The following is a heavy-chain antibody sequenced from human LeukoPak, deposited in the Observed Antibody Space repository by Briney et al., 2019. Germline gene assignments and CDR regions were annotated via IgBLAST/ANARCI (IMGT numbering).Heavy chain of an antibody. J-gene: IGHJ6*02. V-gene: IGHV3-33*06. CDR1: GFTFSSYG. CDR3: AKVDGGYYYYGMDV. CDR2: IWYDGSNK. Sequence: PGGSLRLSCAASGFTFSSYGMHWVRQAPGKGLEWVAVIWYDGSNKYYADSVKGRFTISRDNSKNTLYLQMNSLRAEDTAVYYCAKVDGGYYYYGMDVWGQGTTVTVSS.